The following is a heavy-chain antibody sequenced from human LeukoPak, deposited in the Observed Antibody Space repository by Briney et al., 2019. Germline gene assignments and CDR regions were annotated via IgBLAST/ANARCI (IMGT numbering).Heavy chain of an antibody. Sequence: GASVKVSCKASGYTFTSYAMHWVRQAPGQRLEWMGWINAGNGNTKYSQKFQGRVTITRDTSASTAYMELSSLRSEDTAVYYRASPRRNIVLTGYYGMDVWGQGTTVTVSS. CDR2: INAGNGNT. V-gene: IGHV1-3*01. CDR1: GYTFTSYA. J-gene: IGHJ6*02. CDR3: ASPRRNIVLTGYYGMDV. D-gene: IGHD2-8*01.